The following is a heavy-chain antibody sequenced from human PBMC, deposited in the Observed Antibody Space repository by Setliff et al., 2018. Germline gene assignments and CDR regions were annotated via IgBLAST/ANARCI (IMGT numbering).Heavy chain of an antibody. CDR1: GFRFSNTK. V-gene: IGHV3-15*01. J-gene: IGHJ4*02. CDR3: TTDWSRGSSGNYLRLYY. CDR2: IKSAADGGTI. D-gene: IGHD3-10*01. Sequence: EGTLRLSCLASGFRFSNTKMSWIRQAPGKGLEWVGRIKSAADGGTIEYAAAVNGRFTVSRDDSKNTLFLQMNSLKTDDTALYYCTTDWSRGSSGNYLRLYYWGPGTLVTVSS.